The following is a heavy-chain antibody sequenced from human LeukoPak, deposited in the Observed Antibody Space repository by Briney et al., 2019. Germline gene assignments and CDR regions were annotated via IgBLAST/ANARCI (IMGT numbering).Heavy chain of an antibody. CDR2: INASGRT. CDR1: GGSINNYY. D-gene: IGHD3-9*01. V-gene: IGHV4-4*07. J-gene: IGHJ6*02. Sequence: SETLSLTCTVSGGSINNYYWSWIRQPAGKGLEWIGRINASGRTNYNSALKSRVTMSVDTSKNQFSLKVKSVTAADTAVYYCARDWNYDILTGLDYYYGMDVWGQGTTVTVSS. CDR3: ARDWNYDILTGLDYYYGMDV.